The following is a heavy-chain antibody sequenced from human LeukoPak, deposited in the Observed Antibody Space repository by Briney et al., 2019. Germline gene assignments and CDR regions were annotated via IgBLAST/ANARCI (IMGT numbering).Heavy chain of an antibody. J-gene: IGHJ4*02. Sequence: SETLSLTCNVSGYSISSGYYWGWIRQSPGKGLEWIGTVYHTGTTYYSPSLKSRLAISLATSTNRFSLKLTSVTATDTAVYYCASAHYEATGLGYYFKFWGQGTLVSVSS. CDR3: ASAHYEATGLGYYFKF. CDR2: VYHTGTT. V-gene: IGHV4-38-2*02. CDR1: GYSISSGYY. D-gene: IGHD2-8*02.